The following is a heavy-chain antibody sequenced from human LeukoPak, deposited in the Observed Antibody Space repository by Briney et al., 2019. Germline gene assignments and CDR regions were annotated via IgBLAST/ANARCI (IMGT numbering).Heavy chain of an antibody. CDR2: ISYDGSHE. Sequence: GGSLRLSCAASGFTFSRHAMHWVRQAPGKGLECVAVISYDGSHEYYADSVKGLFTISRDNSKNTLYLQVNSLRTEDTAVYYCARGSIAAAGTRNYFDYWGQGTLVTVSS. CDR1: GFTFSRHA. D-gene: IGHD6-13*01. J-gene: IGHJ4*02. V-gene: IGHV3-30*04. CDR3: ARGSIAAAGTRNYFDY.